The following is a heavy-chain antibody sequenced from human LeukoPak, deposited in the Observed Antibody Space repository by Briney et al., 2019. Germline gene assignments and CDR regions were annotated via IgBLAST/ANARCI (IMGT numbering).Heavy chain of an antibody. V-gene: IGHV3-43*02. D-gene: IGHD2-15*01. CDR1: GFTFDDYA. CDR3: AKDMEGVVVVAATPDY. CDR2: ISGDGGST. Sequence: GGSLRLSCAASGFTFDDYAMHWVRQAPGKGLEWVSLISGDGGSTYYAGSVKGRFTISRDNSKNSLYLQMNSLRTEDTALYYCAKDMEGVVVVAATPDYWGQGTLVTVSS. J-gene: IGHJ4*02.